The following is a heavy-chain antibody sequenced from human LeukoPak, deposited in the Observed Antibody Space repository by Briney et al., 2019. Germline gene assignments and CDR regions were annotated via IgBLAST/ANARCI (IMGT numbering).Heavy chain of an antibody. CDR3: ATGPRGDDDNWFDP. J-gene: IGHJ5*02. CDR1: RYTFTSYG. CDR2: ISAYNGNK. D-gene: IGHD5-24*01. Sequence: ASVKVSCKASRYTFTSYGISWVRQAAGQGLEWMGWISAYNGNKDYAQKLEGGVTITTETYTSTADKELRSLRSDDTAVYYCATGPRGDDDNWFDPWGQGTLVTVSS. V-gene: IGHV1-18*01.